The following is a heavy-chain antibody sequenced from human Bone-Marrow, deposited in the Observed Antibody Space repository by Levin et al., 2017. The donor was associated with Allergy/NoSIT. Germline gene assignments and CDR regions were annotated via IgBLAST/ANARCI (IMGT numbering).Heavy chain of an antibody. J-gene: IGHJ4*02. CDR1: GFTFSTFG. Sequence: GGSLRLSCAASGFTFSTFGMHWVRQAPGKGLEWVAIIWYDGTNKYYPDSVKGRFTISRDNSKNMLYLQMNSLRAEDTAVYYCARGQGRDILLMLYSTDFDSWGQGTLVTVSS. V-gene: IGHV3-33*01. D-gene: IGHD2-8*01. CDR3: ARGQGRDILLMLYSTDFDS. CDR2: IWYDGTNK.